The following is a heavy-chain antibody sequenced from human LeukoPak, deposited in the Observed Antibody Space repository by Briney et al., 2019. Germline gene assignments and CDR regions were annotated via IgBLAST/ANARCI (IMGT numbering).Heavy chain of an antibody. D-gene: IGHD2-15*01. V-gene: IGHV3-23*01. CDR3: AKWPRYCSGGSCYGSGGYY. J-gene: IGHJ4*02. Sequence: PGGSLRLSCAASGFTFSSYTMNWVRQAPGKGLEWVSAISGSGGSTYYADSVKGRFTISRDTSKSTLYLQMSSLRAEDTAVYYCAKWPRYCSGGSCYGSGGYYWGQGILVTVSS. CDR2: ISGSGGST. CDR1: GFTFSSYT.